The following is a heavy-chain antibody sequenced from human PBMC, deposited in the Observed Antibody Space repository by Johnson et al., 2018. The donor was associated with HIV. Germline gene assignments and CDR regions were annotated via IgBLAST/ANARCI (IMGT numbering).Heavy chain of an antibody. CDR3: ARGRGALDI. D-gene: IGHD3-16*01. CDR2: TKQDGSEN. CDR1: GFTFSDYW. Sequence: VQLVESGGGLVQPGGSLRLSCAASGFTFSDYWMTWVRQPPGKGLEWVANTKQDGSENYYVDSVKGRFSISRDNVKNSLYLKMNSLRVEDTAVYYCARGRGALDIWGQGTTVTVSS. V-gene: IGHV3-7*04. J-gene: IGHJ3*02.